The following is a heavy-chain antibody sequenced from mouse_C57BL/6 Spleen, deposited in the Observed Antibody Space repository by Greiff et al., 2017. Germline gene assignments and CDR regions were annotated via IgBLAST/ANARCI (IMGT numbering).Heavy chain of an antibody. J-gene: IGHJ2*01. D-gene: IGHD1-1*01. CDR1: GYTFTSYW. Sequence: VQLQQPGAELVRPGTSVKLSCKASGYTFTSYWMHWVKQRPGQGLEWIGVIDPSDSYTNYNQKFKGKATLTVDTSSSTAYMQLSSLTSEDSAVYYCARYPITTVVATGFDYWGQGTTLPVSS. V-gene: IGHV1-59*01. CDR3: ARYPITTVVATGFDY. CDR2: IDPSDSYT.